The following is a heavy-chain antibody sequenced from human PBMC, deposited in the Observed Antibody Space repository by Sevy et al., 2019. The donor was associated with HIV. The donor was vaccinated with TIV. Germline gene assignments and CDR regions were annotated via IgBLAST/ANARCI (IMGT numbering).Heavy chain of an antibody. CDR3: ARDGNYYDSSGYQSYYYYYGMDV. CDR2: ISSSGSTI. CDR1: GFTFSDYY. Sequence: GGSLRLSCAASGFTFSDYYMSWIRQAPGKGLEWVSYISSSGSTIYYADSVKGRFTISRDNAKNSLYLQMNSLRAEETAVYYCARDGNYYDSSGYQSYYYYYGMDVWGQGTTVTVSS. V-gene: IGHV3-11*01. D-gene: IGHD3-22*01. J-gene: IGHJ6*02.